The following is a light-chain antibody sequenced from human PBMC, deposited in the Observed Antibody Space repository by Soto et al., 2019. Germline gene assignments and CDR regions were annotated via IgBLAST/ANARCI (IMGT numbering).Light chain of an antibody. V-gene: IGKV3-15*01. CDR2: GAS. J-gene: IGKJ5*01. CDR1: QSVSSN. Sequence: EIVMTQSPATLSVSPGERATLSCRASQSVSSNLAWYQQKPGQAPRLLIYGASTRATGIPARFSGSGSGTDFTLTFSSLQSEDFAVYYCQQYNNWQFTFGQGTRLENK. CDR3: QQYNNWQFT.